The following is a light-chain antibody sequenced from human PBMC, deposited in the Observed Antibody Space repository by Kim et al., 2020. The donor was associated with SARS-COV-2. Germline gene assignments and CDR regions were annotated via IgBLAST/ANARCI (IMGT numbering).Light chain of an antibody. CDR2: QDS. CDR3: QAWDSSTGV. Sequence: VSPGQTAGLTGSGDKLGDKYACWYQQKPGQSPVLVIYQDSKRPSGIPERFSGSNSGNTATLTISGTQAMDEADYYCQAWDSSTGVFGGGTQLTVL. CDR1: KLGDKY. V-gene: IGLV3-1*01. J-gene: IGLJ3*02.